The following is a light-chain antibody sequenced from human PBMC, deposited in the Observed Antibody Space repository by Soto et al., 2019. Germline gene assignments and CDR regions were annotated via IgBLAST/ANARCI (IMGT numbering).Light chain of an antibody. J-gene: IGKJ5*01. Sequence: TQSPSTLSASIGDRVTITCMASQSVSSSCLAWYQHKPGQAPRLLIYASSNRATGIPDRFSGSASGTDFTLTINRLEPEDFAVYYCQLYGISPHLGQGTRLEIK. CDR3: QLYGISPH. CDR2: ASS. CDR1: QSVSSSC. V-gene: IGKV3-20*01.